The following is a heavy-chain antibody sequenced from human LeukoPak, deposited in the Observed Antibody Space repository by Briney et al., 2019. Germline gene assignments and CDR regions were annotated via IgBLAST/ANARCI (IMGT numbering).Heavy chain of an antibody. Sequence: SETLSLTCTVSGGSISTNDYFWSWIRQSPEKGLEWIGYIHYSGITKSNPSLESRLTLSVDTSKNQLSLRLTSVTAADTAVYYCARAPLTTATSDYFDLWGLGTLVTVSS. J-gene: IGHJ4*02. D-gene: IGHD4-17*01. CDR3: ARAPLTTATSDYFDL. CDR1: GGSISTNDYF. CDR2: IHYSGIT. V-gene: IGHV4-30-4*01.